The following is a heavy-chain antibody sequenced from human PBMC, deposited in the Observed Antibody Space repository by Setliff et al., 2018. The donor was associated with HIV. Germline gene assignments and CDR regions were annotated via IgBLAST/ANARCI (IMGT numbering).Heavy chain of an antibody. V-gene: IGHV4-61*02. CDR2: IYASGTT. CDR3: ARENGRTNYYYYYGMDV. Sequence: SETLSLTCTVSGVSISNATYHWSWVRQPAGKGLEWIGLIYASGTTSYNPSLKSRVTISLDTSKNQFSLKLSSVTAADTAVYYCARENGRTNYYYYYGMDVWGQGTTVTVSS. J-gene: IGHJ6*02. CDR1: GVSISNATYH.